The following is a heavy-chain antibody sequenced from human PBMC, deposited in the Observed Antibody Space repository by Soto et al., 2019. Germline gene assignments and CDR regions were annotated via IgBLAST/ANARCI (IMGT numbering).Heavy chain of an antibody. CDR1: GFTFSSYS. J-gene: IGHJ6*03. CDR2: ISSSSSYI. V-gene: IGHV3-21*01. CDR3: ARGITIFGVVIQGGDYMDV. Sequence: GGSLRLSCAASGFTFSSYSMNWVRQAPGKGLEWVSSISSSSSYIYYADSVKGRFTISRDNAKNSLYLQMNSLRAEDTAVYYCARGITIFGVVIQGGDYMDVWGKGTTVTVSS. D-gene: IGHD3-3*01.